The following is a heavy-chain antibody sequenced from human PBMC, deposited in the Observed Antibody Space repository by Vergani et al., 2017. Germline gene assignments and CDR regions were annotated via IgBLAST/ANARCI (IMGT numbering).Heavy chain of an antibody. CDR1: GFTFSSYA. CDR3: AKETPMMCSGGSCYDFNYMDV. Sequence: EVQLLESGGGLVQPGGSLRLSCAASGFTFSSYAMSWVRQAPGKGLEWVSAISGSGGSTYYADSVKGRFTISRDNSKNTLYLRMHSLRAEDTAVYYCAKETPMMCSGGSCYDFNYMDVWGKGTTVTVTS. J-gene: IGHJ6*03. V-gene: IGHV3-23*01. CDR2: ISGSGGST. D-gene: IGHD2-15*01.